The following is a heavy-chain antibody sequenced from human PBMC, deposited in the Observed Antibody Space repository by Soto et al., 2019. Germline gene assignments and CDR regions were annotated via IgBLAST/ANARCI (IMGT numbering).Heavy chain of an antibody. CDR3: TRGTVPLVGMDV. V-gene: IGHV3-73*02. CDR2: IRSKANSYAT. D-gene: IGHD6-6*01. CDR1: GFTFSGSA. J-gene: IGHJ6*02. Sequence: EVQLVESGGGLVQPGGSLKLSCAASGFTFSGSAMHWVRQASGKGLEWVGRIRSKANSYATAYAASVKGRFTISRDDSKNTAYLQMNSLKTEDTAVYYCTRGTVPLVGMDVWDQGTTVTVSS.